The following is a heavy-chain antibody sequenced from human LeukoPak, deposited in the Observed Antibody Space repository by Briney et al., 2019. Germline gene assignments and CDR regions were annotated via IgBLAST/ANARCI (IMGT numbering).Heavy chain of an antibody. CDR2: LNDDGSTT. CDR3: ARAPGSPLDF. V-gene: IGHV3-74*01. CDR1: GFTFSRSW. Sequence: GGSLRHPCAACGFTFSRSWLHWVRQSPGKGLVWVSRLNDDGSTTTYADSVKGRFTISRDNAKNTLYLQMNSLRAEDTAVYYCARAPGSPLDFWERGTLVTVSS. J-gene: IGHJ4*02. D-gene: IGHD1-26*01.